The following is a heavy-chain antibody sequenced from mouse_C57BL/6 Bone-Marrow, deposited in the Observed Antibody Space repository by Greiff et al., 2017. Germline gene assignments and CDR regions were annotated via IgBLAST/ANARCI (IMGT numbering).Heavy chain of an antibody. CDR2: INYDGSST. CDR3: ARGGFATVVGRGGFDY. J-gene: IGHJ2*01. CDR1: GFTFSDYY. Sequence: DVKLVESEGGLVQPGSSMKLSCTASGFTFSDYYMAWVRQVPEKGLEWVANINYDGSSTYYLDSLKSRFIISRDNAKNILYLQMSSLKSEDTATYYCARGGFATVVGRGGFDYWGQGTTLTVSS. V-gene: IGHV5-16*01. D-gene: IGHD1-1*01.